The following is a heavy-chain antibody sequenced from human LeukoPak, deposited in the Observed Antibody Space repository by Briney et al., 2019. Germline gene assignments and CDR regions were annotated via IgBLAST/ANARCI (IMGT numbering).Heavy chain of an antibody. D-gene: IGHD2-15*01. CDR2: INWNGGNT. Sequence: GGSLRLFCAASGFTFDDYGMSWVRQGPGKGLEWVSGINWNGGNTGYADSVKGRFTIFRDNAKNSLYLEVDSLRVEDTALYYCARTSDGSWFDPWGQGTLVTVSS. CDR3: ARTSDGSWFDP. V-gene: IGHV3-20*04. J-gene: IGHJ5*02. CDR1: GFTFDDYG.